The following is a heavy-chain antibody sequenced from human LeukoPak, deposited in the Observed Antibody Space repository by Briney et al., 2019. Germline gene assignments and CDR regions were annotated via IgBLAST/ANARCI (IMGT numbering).Heavy chain of an antibody. CDR3: ASTYSSSSDYYYGMDV. Sequence: GGSLRLSCAASGFTFSSYWMHWVRQAPGKGLVWVSRINSDGSSTSYADSVKGRFTISRDNAKNTLYLQMNSLRAEDTAVYYCASTYSSSSDYYYGMDVWGQGTTVTVSS. D-gene: IGHD6-6*01. CDR2: INSDGSST. V-gene: IGHV3-74*01. CDR1: GFTFSSYW. J-gene: IGHJ6*02.